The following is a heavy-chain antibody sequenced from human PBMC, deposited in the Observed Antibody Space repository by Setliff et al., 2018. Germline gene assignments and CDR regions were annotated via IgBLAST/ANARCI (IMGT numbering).Heavy chain of an antibody. D-gene: IGHD5-12*01. CDR3: ARVGGLLVATMPFDY. CDR2: IFQSGIT. Sequence: SETLSLTCAVSGFSITNGYYWGWIRRSPGKQLEWIGNIFQSGITFYNPSLKSRVTISLDPSQNQFSLKLRSVTAADTAVYFCARVGGLLVATMPFDYWGPGTLVTV. J-gene: IGHJ4*02. V-gene: IGHV4-38-2*01. CDR1: GFSITNGYY.